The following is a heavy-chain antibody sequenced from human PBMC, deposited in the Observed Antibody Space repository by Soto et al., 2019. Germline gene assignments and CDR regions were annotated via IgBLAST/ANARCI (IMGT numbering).Heavy chain of an antibody. CDR1: GFTFSSYS. CDR2: ISASSSHI. J-gene: IGHJ6*02. V-gene: IGHV3-21*06. CDR3: ARVLRFLEWLSPNQNFYYYAMDV. D-gene: IGHD3-3*01. Sequence: PGVSLRLSCAASGFTFSSYSLNWVRQAPGKGLEWVSSISASSSHIYYADSVKGRFTNSRDNAKNSLFLQMNSLRAEDTAVYYCARVLRFLEWLSPNQNFYYYAMDVWGRGTTVTVSS.